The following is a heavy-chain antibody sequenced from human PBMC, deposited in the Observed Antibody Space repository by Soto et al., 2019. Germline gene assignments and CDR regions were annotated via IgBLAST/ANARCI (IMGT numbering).Heavy chain of an antibody. Sequence: QVQLVQSGAEVKKPGSSVKVSCKASGGTFSSYAISWVRQAPGQGLEWMGGIIPIFGTANYAQKFQGRVTITTDESTSLAYLGLSSLRAEDTAVYYCAKVRAEYSSSSDFMWYFQHWGQGTLVTVSS. J-gene: IGHJ1*01. CDR1: GGTFSSYA. V-gene: IGHV1-69*01. CDR2: IIPIFGTA. CDR3: AKVRAEYSSSSDFMWYFQH. D-gene: IGHD6-6*01.